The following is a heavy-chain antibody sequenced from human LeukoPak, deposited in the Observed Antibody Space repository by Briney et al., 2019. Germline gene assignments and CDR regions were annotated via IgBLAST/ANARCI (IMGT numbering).Heavy chain of an antibody. D-gene: IGHD6-13*01. CDR1: GCTLSDYA. CDR2: INPIFGTA. CDR3: AKTAGVAAAGAFDP. J-gene: IGHJ5*02. V-gene: IGHV1-69*01. Sequence: SVKVSCKASGCTLSDYAISWVRQAPGQGLEWMGGINPIFGTANYAQKFQGRVTITADESTGTAYMELSSLRSEDTAVYYCAKTAGVAAAGAFDPWGQGTLVTVSS.